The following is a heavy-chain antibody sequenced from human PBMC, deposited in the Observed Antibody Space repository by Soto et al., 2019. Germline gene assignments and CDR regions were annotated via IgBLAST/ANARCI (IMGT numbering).Heavy chain of an antibody. CDR3: AKGLYDNSGYYYTD. Sequence: ESGGGLVQPGGSLRVSCAASGFSFSIYVMTWVRQAPGKGLEWVSSISSSGGTPYYEDSVKGRFTISRDNSKDTLFLQMHSLRAEDTAVYFCAKGLYDNSGYYYTDWGQGTLVTVSS. V-gene: IGHV3-23*01. J-gene: IGHJ4*02. CDR2: ISSSGGTP. CDR1: GFSFSIYV. D-gene: IGHD3-22*01.